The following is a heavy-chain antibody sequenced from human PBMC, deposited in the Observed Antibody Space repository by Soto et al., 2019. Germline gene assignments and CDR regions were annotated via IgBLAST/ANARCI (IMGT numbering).Heavy chain of an antibody. J-gene: IGHJ4*02. CDR2: IIPILDTT. D-gene: IGHD4-4*01. V-gene: IGHV1-69*01. CDR1: GGTSSSYA. CDR3: ASGGTTVNRRFDF. Sequence: QVQVVQSGAEVKKPGSSVRVSCKASGGTSSSYAITWMRQAPGQGLEWMGGIIPILDTTEYAQKCQGRVTLTADDSTSKVYMELSSLTSEDTAVYYSASGGTTVNRRFDFWGQGTMFTVSS.